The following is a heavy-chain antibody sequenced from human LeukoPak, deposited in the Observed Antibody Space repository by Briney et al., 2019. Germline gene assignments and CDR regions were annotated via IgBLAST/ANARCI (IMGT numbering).Heavy chain of an antibody. D-gene: IGHD3-3*01. V-gene: IGHV3-48*01. CDR1: GFTFSSYS. Sequence: GGSLRLSCAASGFTFSSYSMNWVRQAPGKGLEWVSYISSSSSTIYYADSVKGRFAISRDNAKNSLYLQMNSLRAEDTAVYYCARCGLEFDCYYMDVWGKGTTVTISS. J-gene: IGHJ6*03. CDR2: ISSSSSTI. CDR3: ARCGLEFDCYYMDV.